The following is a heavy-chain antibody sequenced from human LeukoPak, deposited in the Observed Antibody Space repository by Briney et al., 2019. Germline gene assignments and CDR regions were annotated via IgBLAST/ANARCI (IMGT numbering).Heavy chain of an antibody. D-gene: IGHD3-10*01. Sequence: GGSLRLSCAASGFTFSSYSMNWVRQAPGKGLEWVSGISPSGDIRYYTDSVKGRFTISRDNSKNTLYLEVISLTAEDTAVYYCAKDDAWLRFGEWSQGTLVTVSS. V-gene: IGHV3-23*01. CDR2: ISPSGDIR. J-gene: IGHJ4*02. CDR1: GFTFSSYS. CDR3: AKDDAWLRFGE.